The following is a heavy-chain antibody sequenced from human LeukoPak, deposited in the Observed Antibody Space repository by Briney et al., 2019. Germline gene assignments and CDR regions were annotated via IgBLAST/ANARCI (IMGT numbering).Heavy chain of an antibody. CDR1: GGSISSYH. D-gene: IGHD1-1*01. V-gene: IGHV4-34*01. J-gene: IGHJ3*02. CDR3: ASVWVDNVTTVDPFDI. Sequence: SETLSLTCTVSGGSISSYHCSWIRQTPGQGLEWIGEINHRGSANYNPSLNSRVTISIDTSDNQFALRLSPVTAADTAVYYCASVWVDNVTTVDPFDIWGQGTMVTVSS. CDR2: INHRGSA.